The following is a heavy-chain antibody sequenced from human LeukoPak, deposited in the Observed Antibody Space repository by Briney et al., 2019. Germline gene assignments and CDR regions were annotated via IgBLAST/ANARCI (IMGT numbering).Heavy chain of an antibody. Sequence: GGSLRLFCAASGFTFDDYAMHWVRQAPGKGLEWVSGISWNSGSIGYADSVKGRFTISRDNAKNSLYLQMNSLGAEDTALYYCAKGAQNYYDSSDEWGQGTLVTVSS. CDR2: ISWNSGSI. V-gene: IGHV3-9*01. CDR1: GFTFDDYA. J-gene: IGHJ4*02. CDR3: AKGAQNYYDSSDE. D-gene: IGHD3-22*01.